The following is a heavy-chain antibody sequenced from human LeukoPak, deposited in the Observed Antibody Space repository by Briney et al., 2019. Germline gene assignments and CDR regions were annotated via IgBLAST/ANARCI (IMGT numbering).Heavy chain of an antibody. D-gene: IGHD6-19*01. V-gene: IGHV4-61*01. CDR2: IYYSGST. J-gene: IGHJ4*02. CDR1: GYSISSGYY. CDR3: ARTRYSSGWFDY. Sequence: SETLSLTCTVSGYSISSGYYWGWIRQPPGKGLEWIGYIYYSGSTNYNPSLKSRVTISVDTSKNQFSLKLSSVTAADTAVYYCARTRYSSGWFDYWGQGTLVTVSS.